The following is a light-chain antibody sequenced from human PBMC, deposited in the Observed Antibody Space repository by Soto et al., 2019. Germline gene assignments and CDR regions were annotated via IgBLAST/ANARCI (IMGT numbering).Light chain of an antibody. J-gene: IGKJ1*01. Sequence: DIQMTQSPSTLSANVGDRVTITCRASRSIRNYLAWYQQKPGKAPRFLIYDAASLESGVPSRFSGSGSGTEFTLTISSLQPDDFATYYCQHYNSYSEAFGQGTKVDI. CDR1: RSIRNY. CDR3: QHYNSYSEA. CDR2: DAA. V-gene: IGKV1-5*01.